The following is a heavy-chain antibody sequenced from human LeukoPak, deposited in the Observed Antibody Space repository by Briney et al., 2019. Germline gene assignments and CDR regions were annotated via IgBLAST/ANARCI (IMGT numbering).Heavy chain of an antibody. CDR2: INHSGST. Sequence: SETLSLTCAVYGGSFSGYYWSWIRQPPGKGLEWIGEINHSGSTNYNPSLKSRVTISVDTSKNQFSLKLSSVTAADTAVYYCARASWGSRSSVVVPAGFDPWGQGTLVTVSS. CDR3: ARASWGSRSSVVVPAGFDP. V-gene: IGHV4-34*01. J-gene: IGHJ5*02. D-gene: IGHD2-2*01. CDR1: GGSFSGYY.